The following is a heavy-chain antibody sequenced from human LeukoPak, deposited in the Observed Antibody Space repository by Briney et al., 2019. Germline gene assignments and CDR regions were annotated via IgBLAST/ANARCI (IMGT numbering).Heavy chain of an antibody. CDR3: ARHWRGSTVTTSYYYYMDV. J-gene: IGHJ6*03. Sequence: SETLSLTCTVSGVSVSSYYWSWIRQPAGKGLEWIGSIYYSGSTYYNPSLKSRVTISVDTSKNQFSLKLSSVTAADTAVYYCARHWRGSTVTTSYYYYMDVWGKGTTVTISS. CDR2: IYYSGST. V-gene: IGHV4-59*05. D-gene: IGHD4-17*01. CDR1: GVSVSSYY.